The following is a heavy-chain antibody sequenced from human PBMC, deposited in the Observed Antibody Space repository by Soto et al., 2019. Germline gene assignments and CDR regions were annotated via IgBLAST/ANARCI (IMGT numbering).Heavy chain of an antibody. V-gene: IGHV3-21*01. CDR3: ARETASGTTNLDY. J-gene: IGHJ4*02. Sequence: EVQLVESGGGLVKPGGSLRLSCAPSGFTFSSYSMNWVRQAPGKGLEWVSSITSSSAFLYYEDSLKGRFTITRDNARNSLYLQMHSLRAEDTAVYYCARETASGTTNLDYWGQGTLVTVSS. CDR1: GFTFSSYS. CDR2: ITSSSAFL. D-gene: IGHD1-7*01.